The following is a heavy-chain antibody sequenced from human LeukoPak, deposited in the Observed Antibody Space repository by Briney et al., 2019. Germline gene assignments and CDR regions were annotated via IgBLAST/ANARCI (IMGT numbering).Heavy chain of an antibody. CDR3: AHLLPYDFWSGYYTNWFDP. D-gene: IGHD3-3*01. V-gene: IGHV2-5*01. CDR1: GFSLSTSGVG. Sequence: SGPTLVNPTQTLTLTCTFSGFSLSTSGVGVGWIRQPPGKALEWLALIYWNDDKRYSPSLKSRLTITKDTSKDQVVLTMTNMGPVDTATYYCAHLLPYDFWSGYYTNWFDPWGQGTLVTVSS. J-gene: IGHJ5*02. CDR2: IYWNDDK.